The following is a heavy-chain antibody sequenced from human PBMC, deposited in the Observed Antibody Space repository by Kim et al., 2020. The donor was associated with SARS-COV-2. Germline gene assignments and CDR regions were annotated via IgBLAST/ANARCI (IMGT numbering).Heavy chain of an antibody. CDR3: ARDPGPQLPSTFVY. J-gene: IGHJ4*02. CDR1: GFTFSSYA. D-gene: IGHD2-2*01. CDR2: ISYDGSNK. Sequence: GGSLRLSCAASGFTFSSYAMHWVRQAPGKGLEWVAVISYDGSNKYYADSVKGRFTISRDNSKNTLYLQMNSLRAEDTAVYYCARDPGPQLPSTFVYWGQG. V-gene: IGHV3-30*04.